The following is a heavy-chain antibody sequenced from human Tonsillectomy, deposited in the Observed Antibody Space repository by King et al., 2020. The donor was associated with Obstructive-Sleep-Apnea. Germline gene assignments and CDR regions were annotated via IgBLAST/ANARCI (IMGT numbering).Heavy chain of an antibody. CDR3: AGRGYAKYYFDY. Sequence: QLVQSGAEVKKPGASVKVSCKISGYTLTELSMHWLRQAPGKGLEWMGGFDPENGETFYAQNFQGRVIMTEDTSTDTAYMELSSLRSEDTAVYFCAGRGYAKYYFDYWGQGTLVTVSS. CDR2: FDPENGET. J-gene: IGHJ4*02. V-gene: IGHV1-24*01. CDR1: GYTLTELS. D-gene: IGHD3-22*01.